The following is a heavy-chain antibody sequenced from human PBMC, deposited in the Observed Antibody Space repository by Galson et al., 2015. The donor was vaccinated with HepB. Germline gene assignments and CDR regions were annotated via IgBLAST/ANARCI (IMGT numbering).Heavy chain of an antibody. D-gene: IGHD6-19*01. V-gene: IGHV1-18*04. J-gene: IGHJ3*02. Sequence: SVKVSCKASGYTFTSYGISWVRQAPGQGLVWMGWISAYNGNTNYAQKLQGRVTMTTDISTSTAYMELRSLRSDDTAVYYCAAKIAVAAPGNDAFDIWGQGTMVTVSS. CDR1: GYTFTSYG. CDR3: AAKIAVAAPGNDAFDI. CDR2: ISAYNGNT.